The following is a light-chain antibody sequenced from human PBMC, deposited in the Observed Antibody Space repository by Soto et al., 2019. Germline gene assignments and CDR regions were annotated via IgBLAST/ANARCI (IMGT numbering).Light chain of an antibody. CDR3: SSYTSSSLYV. CDR2: DVS. Sequence: QSALTQPASVPGSPGQSITISCTGTSSDVGGYNYVSWYQQHTGKAPKLMIYDVSNRLSGVSNRFSGSKSGKTASLTISGLQAEDEADYYCSSYTSSSLYVFGTGTKLTVL. J-gene: IGLJ1*01. CDR1: SSDVGGYNY. V-gene: IGLV2-14*01.